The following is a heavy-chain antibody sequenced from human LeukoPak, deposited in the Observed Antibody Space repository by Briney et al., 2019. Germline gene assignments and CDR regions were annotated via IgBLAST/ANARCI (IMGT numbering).Heavy chain of an antibody. V-gene: IGHV4-39*07. CDR2: IYYSGST. Sequence: SETLSLTCTVSGGSISSSSYSGGWFRKPPGKGLEWIGSIYYSGSTYYNPSLKSRVTISVDTSKNQFSLKLSSVTAADTAVYYCARDWGYSYGQNYFDYWGQGTLVTVSS. J-gene: IGHJ4*02. CDR1: GGSISSSSYS. CDR3: ARDWGYSYGQNYFDY. D-gene: IGHD5-18*01.